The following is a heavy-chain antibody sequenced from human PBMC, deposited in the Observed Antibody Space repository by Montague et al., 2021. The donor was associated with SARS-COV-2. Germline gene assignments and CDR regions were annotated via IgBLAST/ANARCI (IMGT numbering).Heavy chain of an antibody. V-gene: IGHV4-59*11. Sequence: SETLSLTCSVSGASISSHYWSWIRQSPGKGLEWIGYIYYSGTTIYNPSLESRVTISVDTSSNVFSLKLRSVTAADTAIYYCARYEAVADAFDIGGQGTVVTVS. CDR1: GASISSHY. J-gene: IGHJ3*02. CDR3: ARYEAVADAFDI. D-gene: IGHD6-19*01. CDR2: IYYSGTT.